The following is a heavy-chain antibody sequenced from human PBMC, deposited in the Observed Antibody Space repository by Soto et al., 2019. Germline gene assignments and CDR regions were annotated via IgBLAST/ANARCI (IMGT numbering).Heavy chain of an antibody. Sequence: QLQLQESGPGLVKPSETLSLTCTVSGGSISSSSYYWGWIRQPPGKGLEWMGSIYYSGSTYYNPSLKRRVPISVDTSNNQFSLKLSSVTAADTAVYYCARRSYSSSTAEGGFFDYWGQGTLVTVSS. CDR2: IYYSGST. CDR3: ARRSYSSSTAEGGFFDY. J-gene: IGHJ4*02. D-gene: IGHD6-13*01. CDR1: GGSISSSSYY. V-gene: IGHV4-39*01.